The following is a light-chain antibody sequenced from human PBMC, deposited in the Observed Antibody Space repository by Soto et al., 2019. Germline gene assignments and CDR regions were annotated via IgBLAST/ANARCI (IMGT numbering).Light chain of an antibody. CDR3: TAWDDRLRGWM. CDR1: SSNIGSNH. J-gene: IGLJ3*02. V-gene: IGLV1-47*02. CDR2: DNS. Sequence: QAVVTQPPSASGTPGQRVTLSCSGSSSNIGSNHVHWYQHLPGTAPILLISDNSQQPSGVPDRFSASRSGTSASLAISGLRSEDEADYYCTAWDDRLRGWMFGGGTKLTVL.